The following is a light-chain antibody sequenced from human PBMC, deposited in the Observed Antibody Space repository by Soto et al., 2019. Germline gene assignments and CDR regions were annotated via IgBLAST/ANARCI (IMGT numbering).Light chain of an antibody. V-gene: IGLV2-14*01. Sequence: ALTQPASVSGSPGQSIAISCTGTRSDVGAYNYVSWYQQHPGKAPKLMISEVTNRPSGVSDRFSGSKSGNTASLTISGLQAEDEADYYCSSFTSRFTFVFGTGTKVTVL. CDR2: EVT. CDR1: RSDVGAYNY. J-gene: IGLJ1*01. CDR3: SSFTSRFTFV.